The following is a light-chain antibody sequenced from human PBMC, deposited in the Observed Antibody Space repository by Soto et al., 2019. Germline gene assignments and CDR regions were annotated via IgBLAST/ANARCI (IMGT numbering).Light chain of an antibody. V-gene: IGKV3-15*01. CDR2: IAS. CDR1: QSISFN. J-gene: IGKJ1*01. Sequence: EIVMTQSPSALYVSPGERVTLSCRASQSISFNLAWYQQKPGQAPRLLIYIASTRAAGIPARFSGSGSGTEFILTISSLQSEDFAVYHCQQYKDWPTTFGQGTKVDI. CDR3: QQYKDWPTT.